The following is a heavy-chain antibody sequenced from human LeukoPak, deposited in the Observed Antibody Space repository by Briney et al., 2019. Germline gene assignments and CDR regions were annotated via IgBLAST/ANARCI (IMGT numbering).Heavy chain of an antibody. CDR1: GFTFSSYA. CDR3: AKEINYCSSTSCYLGYFDY. Sequence: GGSLRLSCAASGFTFSSYAMSWVRQAPGKGLEWVSAISGSGGSTYYADSVKGRFTISRDNSKNTLYLQMNSLRAEDTAVYYCAKEINYCSSTSCYLGYFDYWGQGTLVTVSS. J-gene: IGHJ4*02. CDR2: ISGSGGST. D-gene: IGHD2-2*01. V-gene: IGHV3-23*01.